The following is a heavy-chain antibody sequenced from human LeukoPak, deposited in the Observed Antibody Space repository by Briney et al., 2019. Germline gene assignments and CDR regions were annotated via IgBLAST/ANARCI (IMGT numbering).Heavy chain of an antibody. CDR3: AKGRYYYDSSGYLY. V-gene: IGHV3-30*02. CDR1: GFTFDDYG. CDR2: IRYDGSNK. D-gene: IGHD3-22*01. J-gene: IGHJ4*02. Sequence: GGSLRLSCAASGFTFDDYGMHWVRQAPGKGLEWVAFIRYDGSNKYYADSVKGRFIISRDNSKNTLYLQMNSLRAEDTAVYYCAKGRYYYDSSGYLYWGQGTLVTVSS.